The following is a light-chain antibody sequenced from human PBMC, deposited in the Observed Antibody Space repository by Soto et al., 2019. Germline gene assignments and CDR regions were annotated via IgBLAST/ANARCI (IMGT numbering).Light chain of an antibody. Sequence: EIVMTQSPATLSVSPGERATLSCRASQRVSSNLAWYQQKPCQAPSLIIYGAPTRATGVPARFSGSRSGKEFTLTISSLQSEDVAVYYCQQYKNWPWLELTFGGGTKVEIK. CDR1: QRVSSN. CDR2: GAP. V-gene: IGKV3-15*01. J-gene: IGKJ4*01. CDR3: QQYKNWPWLELT.